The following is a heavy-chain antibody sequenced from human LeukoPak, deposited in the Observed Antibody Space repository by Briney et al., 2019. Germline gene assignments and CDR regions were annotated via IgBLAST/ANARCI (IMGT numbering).Heavy chain of an antibody. J-gene: IGHJ4*02. CDR1: GDSFTSVTDY. D-gene: IGHD2-8*01. V-gene: IGHV4-39*07. CDR3: AGVDTVMDDSYYIDF. Sequence: SETLSLTCTVSGDSFTSVTDYWAWIRQPPGKGLEWIASGDYSGGTYYNPSLESRVRISVDRSKNQFSLDLISVTAADTAVYYCAGVDTVMDDSYYIDFWGRGTLVTVSS. CDR2: GDYSGGT.